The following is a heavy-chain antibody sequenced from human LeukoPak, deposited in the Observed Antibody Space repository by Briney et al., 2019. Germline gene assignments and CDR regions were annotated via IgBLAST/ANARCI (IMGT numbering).Heavy chain of an antibody. Sequence: PSETLSLICAVYGGSFSGYYWSWIRQPPGKGLEWIGEINHSGSTNYNPSLKSRVTISVDTSKNQFSLKLSSVTAADTAVYYCARRQSLNSSGYYAHDYWGQGTLVTVSS. J-gene: IGHJ4*02. CDR1: GGSFSGYY. CDR3: ARRQSLNSSGYYAHDY. D-gene: IGHD3-22*01. V-gene: IGHV4-34*01. CDR2: INHSGST.